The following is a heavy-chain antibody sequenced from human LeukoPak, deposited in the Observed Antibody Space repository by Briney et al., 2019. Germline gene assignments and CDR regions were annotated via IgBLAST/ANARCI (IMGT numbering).Heavy chain of an antibody. CDR1: GGTFSNYGHA. Sequence: ASVKVSCKAAGGTFSNYGHAISWVRQAPGQGLEWIGGLIPVFGAAKYAQRFQGRVTITTDESTTTAYMEVTGLRSEDTAVYYCARGQRDPGAGAGIDYYYYYMDVWGKGTTVIVSS. J-gene: IGHJ6*03. V-gene: IGHV1-69*05. CDR3: ARGQRDPGAGAGIDYYYYYMDV. CDR2: LIPVFGAA. D-gene: IGHD6-19*01.